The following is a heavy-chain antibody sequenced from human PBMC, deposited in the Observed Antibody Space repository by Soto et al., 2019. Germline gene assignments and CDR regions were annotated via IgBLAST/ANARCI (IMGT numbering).Heavy chain of an antibody. CDR2: INAGNGNT. Sequence: QVQLVQSGAEEKKPGASVKVSCKASGYTFTSYAMHWVRQAPGQRLEWMGWINAGNGNTKCSQKFQGRVTITRDTSASTAYMGLSSLRSEDTAVYYCARSIVVVTALDYWGQGTVVTVSS. J-gene: IGHJ4*02. CDR3: ARSIVVVTALDY. V-gene: IGHV1-3*05. D-gene: IGHD2-21*02. CDR1: GYTFTSYA.